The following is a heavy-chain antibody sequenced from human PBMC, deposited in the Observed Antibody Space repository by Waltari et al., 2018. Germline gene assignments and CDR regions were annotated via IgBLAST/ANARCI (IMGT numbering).Heavy chain of an antibody. J-gene: IGHJ6*02. CDR3: ARHITFSYDFFAMDV. CDR2: IFDSGNT. CDR1: SGSISSAY. Sequence: QVQLQESGPGLVKPSETLSLTCTVSSGSISSAYWSWIRPPPRKGLEWIGNIFDSGNTNYNPSLKSRVTISLDTSKNQISLKLNSVTAADTAVYYCARHITFSYDFFAMDVWGQGTTVIVSS. D-gene: IGHD3-16*01. V-gene: IGHV4-59*08.